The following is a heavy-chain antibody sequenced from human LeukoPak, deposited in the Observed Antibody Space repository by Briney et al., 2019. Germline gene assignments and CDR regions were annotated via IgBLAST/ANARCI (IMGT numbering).Heavy chain of an antibody. CDR3: ARDRAVARGYSGNDYHYGMDV. Sequence: ASVKVSCKASGYTFTSYYMHWVRQAPGQGLEWMGIINPSGGSTSYAQKFQGRVTMTRDTSTSTVYMELSSLRSEDTAVYYCARDRAVARGYSGNDYHYGMDVWGQGTTVTVSS. D-gene: IGHD5-12*01. CDR1: GYTFTSYY. J-gene: IGHJ6*02. V-gene: IGHV1-46*01. CDR2: INPSGGST.